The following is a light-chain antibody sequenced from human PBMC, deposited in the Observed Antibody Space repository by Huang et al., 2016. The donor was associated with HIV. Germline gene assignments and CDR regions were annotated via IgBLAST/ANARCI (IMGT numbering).Light chain of an antibody. CDR3: QQYAGSPWT. CDR1: QSISADY. CDR2: AAS. J-gene: IGKJ1*01. Sequence: EIVLTQSPGTLSLSPGERATLSCRASQSISADYLAWYQQKPGQAPRLLIYAASSTATGIPDRVSGSGSGTDFTLTIYRLEPEDFAVYFCQQYAGSPWTCGQGTKVEIK. V-gene: IGKV3-20*01.